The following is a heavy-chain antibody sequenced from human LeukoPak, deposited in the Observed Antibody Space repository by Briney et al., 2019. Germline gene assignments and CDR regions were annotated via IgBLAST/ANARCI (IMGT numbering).Heavy chain of an antibody. D-gene: IGHD5-12*01. Sequence: ASVKVSCKAFGYTFTSYYMHWVRQAPGQGLEWMGIINPSGGSTSYAQKFQGRVTMTRDMSTSTVYMELSSLRSEDTAVYYCARVRKWGDVVAADAFDIWGQGTMVTVSS. CDR3: ARVRKWGDVVAADAFDI. J-gene: IGHJ3*02. CDR1: GYTFTSYY. V-gene: IGHV1-46*01. CDR2: INPSGGST.